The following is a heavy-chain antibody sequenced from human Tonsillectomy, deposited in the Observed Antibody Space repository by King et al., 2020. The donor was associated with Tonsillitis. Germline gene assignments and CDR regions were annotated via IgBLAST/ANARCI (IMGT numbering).Heavy chain of an antibody. Sequence: QLQESGPGLVKPSETLSLTCTGSGGSISSYYWRCIRQPPGKGLEWVGDIYYSGSTNYNPSLKSRVTISVDTSKNQFSLKLSSVTAADTAVYYCARGDPRSHTLFDYWGQGTLVTVSS. D-gene: IGHD2-21*02. CDR1: GGSISSYY. CDR3: ARGDPRSHTLFDY. V-gene: IGHV4-59*08. J-gene: IGHJ4*02. CDR2: IYYSGST.